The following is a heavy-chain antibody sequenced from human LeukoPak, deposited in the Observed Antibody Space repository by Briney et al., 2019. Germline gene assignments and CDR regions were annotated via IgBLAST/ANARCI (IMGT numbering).Heavy chain of an antibody. V-gene: IGHV3-21*01. D-gene: IGHD1-1*01. CDR2: ISSSSSYI. CDR3: ARGSGTTGDY. CDR1: GFTFSSYS. Sequence: GGSLRLSCAASGFTFSSYSMNWVRQAQGQGLEWVSSISSSSSYIYYADSVKGRFTISRDNAKNSLYLQMNSLRAEDTAVYYCARGSGTTGDYWGQGTLVTVSS. J-gene: IGHJ4*02.